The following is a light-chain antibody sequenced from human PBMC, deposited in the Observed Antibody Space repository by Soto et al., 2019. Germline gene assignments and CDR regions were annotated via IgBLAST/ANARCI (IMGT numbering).Light chain of an antibody. J-gene: IGLJ1*01. Sequence: SYELTQPPSMSVSPGQTARITCSGDALPKQYAYWYQQKPGQAPVLVIYKDIERPSGIPERFSGSSSGTTVTLTISGVQAEDEADYYCQSADSSGTYVFGTGTKVTVL. CDR2: KDI. CDR1: ALPKQY. V-gene: IGLV3-25*03. CDR3: QSADSSGTYV.